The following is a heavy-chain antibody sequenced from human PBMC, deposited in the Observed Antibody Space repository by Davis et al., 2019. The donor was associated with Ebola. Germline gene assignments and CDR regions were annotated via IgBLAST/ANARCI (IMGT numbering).Heavy chain of an antibody. J-gene: IGHJ4*02. Sequence: ASVKVSCKASGYTFTGYYMHWVRQAPGQGLEWMGWINPNSGGTNYAQKFQGRVTMTRDTSISTAYMELSRLRSDDTAVYYCARDLYSGSYSSWDYWGQGTLVTVSS. CDR2: INPNSGGT. V-gene: IGHV1-2*02. CDR1: GYTFTGYY. CDR3: ARDLYSGSYSSWDY. D-gene: IGHD1-26*01.